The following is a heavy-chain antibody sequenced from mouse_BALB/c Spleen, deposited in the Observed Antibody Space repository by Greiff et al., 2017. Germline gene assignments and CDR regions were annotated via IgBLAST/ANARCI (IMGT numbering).Heavy chain of an antibody. D-gene: IGHD1-1*01. V-gene: IGHV1-7*01. CDR3: ARDYGSTHYYAMDY. CDR2: INPSTGYT. CDR1: GYTFTSYW. Sequence: VQLQESGAELAKPGASVKMSCKASGYTFTSYWMHWVKQRPGQGLEWIGYINPSTGYTEYNQKFKDKATLTADKSSSTAYMQLSSLTSEDSAVYYCARDYGSTHYYAMDYWGQGTSVTVSS. J-gene: IGHJ4*01.